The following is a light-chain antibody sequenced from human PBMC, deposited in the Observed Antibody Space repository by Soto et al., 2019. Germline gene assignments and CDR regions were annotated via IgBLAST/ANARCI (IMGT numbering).Light chain of an antibody. CDR1: QSVNNY. CDR2: DAS. V-gene: IGKV3-11*01. Sequence: EIVLTQSPATLSLSPGERATLSCRASQSVNNYLAWYQQKPGQAPRLLIYDASNRATGIPARFSGSGSGTDFTLTITSLEPEDFAIYYGQQRSNWPPLTFGGGTKVEIK. J-gene: IGKJ4*01. CDR3: QQRSNWPPLT.